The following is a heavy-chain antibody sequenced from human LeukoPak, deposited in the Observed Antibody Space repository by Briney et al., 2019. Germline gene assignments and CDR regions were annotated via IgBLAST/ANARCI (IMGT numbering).Heavy chain of an antibody. CDR3: ARYSVPRPFDY. CDR1: GGSFSSFY. J-gene: IGHJ4*02. Sequence: PSEPRSLPCTVSGGSFSSFYWSWIRHPPGKGREWIGYIYYSGSTNYNPSLKSRVTISVDTSMNQFSLKLSSVTAADTAVYYCARYSVPRPFDYWGQGTLVTVSS. CDR2: IYYSGST. V-gene: IGHV4-59*01. D-gene: IGHD1-1*01.